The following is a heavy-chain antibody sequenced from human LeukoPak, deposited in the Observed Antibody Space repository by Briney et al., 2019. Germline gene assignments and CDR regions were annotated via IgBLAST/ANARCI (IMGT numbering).Heavy chain of an antibody. Sequence: GESLTFSCNGSAYSFTTYWIGWIGQMRVKGLEWMGIIYPGDSDTRYSPSFQGQVTISADKSINTAFLQWSSLKASDTAIYYCAKTGIVGATMNYFDYWGQGTLVTVSS. V-gene: IGHV5-51*01. D-gene: IGHD1-26*01. CDR1: AYSFTTYW. J-gene: IGHJ4*02. CDR2: IYPGDSDT. CDR3: AKTGIVGATMNYFDY.